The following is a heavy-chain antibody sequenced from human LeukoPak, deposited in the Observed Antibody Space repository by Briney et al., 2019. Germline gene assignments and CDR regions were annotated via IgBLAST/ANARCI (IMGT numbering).Heavy chain of an antibody. D-gene: IGHD3-10*01. CDR3: ARKGRAFDL. Sequence: GGSLRLSCAVSGFTVSSSYMSGVRQAPGKGLEWVSFIYSAGSTYYAASVKGRFTISRDSSKNTLYLQMNSLAAEDTAVYYCARKGRAFDLWGQGTMVTVSS. CDR2: IYSAGST. J-gene: IGHJ3*01. V-gene: IGHV3-66*02. CDR1: GFTVSSSY.